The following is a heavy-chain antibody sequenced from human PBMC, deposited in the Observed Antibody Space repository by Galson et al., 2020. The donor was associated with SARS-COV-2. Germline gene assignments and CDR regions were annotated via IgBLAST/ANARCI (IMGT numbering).Heavy chain of an antibody. V-gene: IGHV3-15*01. D-gene: IGHD2-2*02. CDR3: TTPIVVVPAAITLNYMDV. J-gene: IGHJ6*03. CDR1: GFTFSNAW. CDR2: IKSKTDGGTT. Sequence: GESLKISCAASGFTFSNAWMSWVRQAPGKGLEWVGRIKSKTDGGTTDYAAPVKGRFTISRDDSKNTLYLQMNSLKTEDTAVYYCTTPIVVVPAAITLNYMDVWGKGTTVTVSS.